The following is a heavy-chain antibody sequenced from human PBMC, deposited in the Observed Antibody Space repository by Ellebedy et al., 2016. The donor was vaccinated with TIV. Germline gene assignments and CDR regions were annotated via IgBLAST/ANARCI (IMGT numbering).Heavy chain of an antibody. CDR1: GFSFTNAW. V-gene: IGHV3-15*01. J-gene: IGHJ4*02. CDR2: IKTKTEGGTT. CDR3: TAGVGATEFDY. D-gene: IGHD1-26*01. Sequence: GESLKISXAASGFSFTNAWMSWVRQAPGKGLEWVGRIKTKTEGGTTDYAAPVNGRFTISRDDSQNTLYLQMNSLKTEDTAVYHCTAGVGATEFDYWGQGTLVTVSP.